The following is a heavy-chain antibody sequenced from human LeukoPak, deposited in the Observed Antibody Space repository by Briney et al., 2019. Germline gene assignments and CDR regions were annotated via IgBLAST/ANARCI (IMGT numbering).Heavy chain of an antibody. D-gene: IGHD6-13*01. CDR2: ISSSGSTI. V-gene: IGHV3-48*03. CDR3: ARKRLNSYSSSWYWFDP. J-gene: IGHJ5*02. Sequence: PGGSLRLSCAASGFTFSSYEMNWVRQAPGKGLEWVSYISSSGSTIYYADSVKGRFTISRDNAKSSLYLQMNSLRAEDTAVYYCARKRLNSYSSSWYWFDPWGQGTLVTVSS. CDR1: GFTFSSYE.